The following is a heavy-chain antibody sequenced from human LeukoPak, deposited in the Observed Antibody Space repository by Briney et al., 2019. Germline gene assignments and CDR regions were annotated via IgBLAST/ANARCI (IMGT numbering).Heavy chain of an antibody. J-gene: IGHJ4*02. CDR2: ISSSSDNI. CDR1: GFTFSSYV. D-gene: IGHD5-12*01. V-gene: IGHV3-48*04. Sequence: GGSLRLSCAASGFTFSSYVMNWVRQVPGKGLEWVSYISSSSDNIYYADSVEGRFTISRDNAKNSLYLQMNSLRPEDTAMYYCARGPEWLTPPGFPDYWGQGTLVTVSS. CDR3: ARGPEWLTPPGFPDY.